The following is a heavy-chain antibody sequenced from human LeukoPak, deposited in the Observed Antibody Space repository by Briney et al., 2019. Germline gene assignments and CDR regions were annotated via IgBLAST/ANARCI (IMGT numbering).Heavy chain of an antibody. CDR3: ARDRCGTFDY. CDR2: IWYDGSNK. Sequence: PRGSLPLSCAASGFTFSSYDMHWVRQAPGKGLEWVALIWYDGSNKYYADSVKGRFTIPRDNSRNTQYLQMNSLRAEDTAVYYCARDRCGTFDYWGQGTLVTVSS. J-gene: IGHJ4*02. D-gene: IGHD3-16*02. CDR1: GFTFSSYD. V-gene: IGHV3-33*01.